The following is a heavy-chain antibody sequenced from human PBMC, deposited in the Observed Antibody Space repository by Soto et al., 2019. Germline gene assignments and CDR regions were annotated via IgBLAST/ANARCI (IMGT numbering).Heavy chain of an antibody. CDR1: GYPFSSYY. D-gene: IGHD3-16*01. Sequence: ASVQVSCKASGYPFSSYYVHWLRQAPGQGLEWMGFINPSSGSTSYAQKFQGRVTMTRDTSTSTVYMEVSSLRSEDTAVYYCAREMYTTRGSPFDYWGQRTLVTVSS. J-gene: IGHJ4*02. CDR3: AREMYTTRGSPFDY. V-gene: IGHV1-46*01. CDR2: INPSSGST.